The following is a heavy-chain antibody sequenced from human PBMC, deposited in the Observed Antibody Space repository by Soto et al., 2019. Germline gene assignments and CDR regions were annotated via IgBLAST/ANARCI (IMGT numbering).Heavy chain of an antibody. CDR3: TRPADGGSGYTFDQ. CDR2: IRSRANSYAT. J-gene: IGHJ4*02. CDR1: GFIFSGSA. V-gene: IGHV3-73*01. D-gene: IGHD3-22*01. Sequence: EVQLVESGGTLVQPGGSLKLSCAASGFIFSGSALHWVRQASGKGLEWVGRIRSRANSYATSYAASVKGRFTISRDDSKNTAYLQMNSLKTEGTAVYYCTRPADGGSGYTFDQWGQGTLVTVSS.